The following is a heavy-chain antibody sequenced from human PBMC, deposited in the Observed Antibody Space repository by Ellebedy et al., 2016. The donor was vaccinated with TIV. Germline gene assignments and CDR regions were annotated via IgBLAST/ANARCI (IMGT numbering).Heavy chain of an antibody. CDR2: INPDGSKK. CDR3: ARSERSSGWYTDY. CDR1: GFTFSSYW. Sequence: GESLKISCVASGFTFSSYWMAWVRQTPGKGLEWVANINPDGSKKYYLASVKGRLTVSRDNAKNSLYLQMDSLRVEDTAVYYCARSERSSGWYTDYWGQGTLVTVSS. J-gene: IGHJ4*02. V-gene: IGHV3-7*03. D-gene: IGHD6-19*01.